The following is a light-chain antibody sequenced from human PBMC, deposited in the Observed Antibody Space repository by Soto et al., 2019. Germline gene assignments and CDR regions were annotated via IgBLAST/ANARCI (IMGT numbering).Light chain of an antibody. J-gene: IGKJ1*01. CDR1: QTISSW. CDR2: KAS. Sequence: DIQITQSPSTPSGSVGDRVTITCRASQTISSWLDWYRQKPGKAPKILIYKASTLKSGVPSRFSGSGAGTEFTRTISSLKHDDFETYECQHYNSYSEAFGQGTKVDIK. V-gene: IGKV1-5*03. CDR3: QHYNSYSEA.